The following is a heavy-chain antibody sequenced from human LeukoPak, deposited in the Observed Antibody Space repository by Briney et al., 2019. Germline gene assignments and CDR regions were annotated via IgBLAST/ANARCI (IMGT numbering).Heavy chain of an antibody. CDR3: ATARNFRFEY. D-gene: IGHD1-7*01. Sequence: GGSLRLSCATSGLTFRTTWMHWARQAPGKGLMWVPRMNGEGTTIDYADSVKGRFTVSRDYAKNTLFLQMNNLRTEDTALYFCATARNFRFEYWGQGSLVIVS. CDR1: GLTFRTTW. J-gene: IGHJ4*02. CDR2: MNGEGTTI. V-gene: IGHV3-74*01.